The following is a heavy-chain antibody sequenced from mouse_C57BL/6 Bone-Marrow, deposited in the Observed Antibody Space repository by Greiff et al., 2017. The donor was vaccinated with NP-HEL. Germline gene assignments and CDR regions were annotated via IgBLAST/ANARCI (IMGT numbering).Heavy chain of an antibody. V-gene: IGHV1-20*01. D-gene: IGHD2-4*01. Sequence: DVQLVESGPELVKPGDSVKISCKASGYSFTGYFMNWVMQSHGKSLEWIGRINPYNGVTFYNQKFKGKATLTVDKSSSTAHMELRSLTSEDSAVYYCASGDYEAWFAYWGQGTLVTVSA. CDR2: INPYNGVT. CDR3: ASGDYEAWFAY. J-gene: IGHJ3*01. CDR1: GYSFTGYF.